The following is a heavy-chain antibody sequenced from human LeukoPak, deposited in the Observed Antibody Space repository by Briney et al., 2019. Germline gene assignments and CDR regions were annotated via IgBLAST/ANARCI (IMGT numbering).Heavy chain of an antibody. CDR3: ARASGIAVEDWFDP. V-gene: IGHV3-7*01. CDR2: IKQDGSEK. Sequence: PGGSLRLSCAASGFTFSSYWMSWVRQAPGKGLEWVANIKQDGSEKYYVDSVKGRFTISRDNARNSLYLQMNSLRAEDTAVYYCARASGIAVEDWFDPWGQGTLVTVSS. J-gene: IGHJ5*02. CDR1: GFTFSSYW. D-gene: IGHD6-19*01.